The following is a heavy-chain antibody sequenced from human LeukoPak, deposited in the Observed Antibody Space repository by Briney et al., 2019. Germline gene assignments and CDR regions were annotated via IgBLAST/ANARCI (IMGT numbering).Heavy chain of an antibody. CDR3: AKERWGAFDI. D-gene: IGHD7-27*01. CDR2: ISGSGGST. V-gene: IGHV3-23*01. Sequence: GGSLRLSCAASGITFSSCAMSWVRQAPGKGLEWVSAISGSGGSTYYADSVKGRFTISRDNSKNSLYLQMNSLRAEDTAVYYCAKERWGAFDIWGQGTMVTVSS. CDR1: GITFSSCA. J-gene: IGHJ3*02.